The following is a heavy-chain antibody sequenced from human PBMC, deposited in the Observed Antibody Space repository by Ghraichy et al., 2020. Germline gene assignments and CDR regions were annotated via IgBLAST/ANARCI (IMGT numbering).Heavy chain of an antibody. J-gene: IGHJ3*02. D-gene: IGHD1-26*01. Sequence: GESLNISCTASGITFSNFGMHWVRQAPGKGLEWVTVIAYDGSNKYYVDSVKGRFTISRDNSKNTLYLQMDSLRVEDTAVYYCAKGIVGSRHDAFDIWGQGTMVTVSS. CDR2: IAYDGSNK. V-gene: IGHV3-30*18. CDR3: AKGIVGSRHDAFDI. CDR1: GITFSNFG.